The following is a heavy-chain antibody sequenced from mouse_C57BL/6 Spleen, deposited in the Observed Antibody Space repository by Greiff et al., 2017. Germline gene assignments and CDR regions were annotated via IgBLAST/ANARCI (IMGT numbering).Heavy chain of an antibody. V-gene: IGHV5-4*03. Sequence: EVKLVASGGGLVKPGGSLKLSCAASGFTFSSYAMSWVRQTPEKRLEWVATISDGGSYTYYPDNVKGRFTISRDNAKNNLYLQMSHLKSEDTAMYYCARVRDYGSFYYFDYWGQGTTLTVSS. D-gene: IGHD1-1*01. CDR2: ISDGGSYT. J-gene: IGHJ2*01. CDR3: ARVRDYGSFYYFDY. CDR1: GFTFSSYA.